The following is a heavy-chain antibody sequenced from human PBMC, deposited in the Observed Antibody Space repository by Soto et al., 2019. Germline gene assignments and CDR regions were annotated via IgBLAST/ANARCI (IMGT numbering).Heavy chain of an antibody. CDR3: SIISAAVSNAFDI. Sequence: EGQVVESGGGLVQPGGSLRLSCAGSGFTFSDHYMDWVRQAPGKGLGWVGRSRNKAKKYTTEYAASVKGRFTISRDDSKNSLYLQMNSLKTEDTDVYYCSIISAAVSNAFDIWGQGTMVTVSS. CDR1: GFTFSDHY. CDR2: SRNKAKKYTT. J-gene: IGHJ3*02. V-gene: IGHV3-72*01. D-gene: IGHD6-13*01.